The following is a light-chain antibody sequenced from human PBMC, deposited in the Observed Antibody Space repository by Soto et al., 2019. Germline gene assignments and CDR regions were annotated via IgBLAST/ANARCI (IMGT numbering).Light chain of an antibody. CDR1: QSISSY. CDR3: QKSYSTPPN. V-gene: IGKV1-39*01. Sequence: DIQMSQSPSSLSASVGDIVTITCRASQSISSYLNWYQQKPGKAPKLLIYAASSLQSGVPSRFSGSGSGTDFTLTISSLQPEDFATYYCQKSYSTPPNFGQGTRLEIK. CDR2: AAS. J-gene: IGKJ5*01.